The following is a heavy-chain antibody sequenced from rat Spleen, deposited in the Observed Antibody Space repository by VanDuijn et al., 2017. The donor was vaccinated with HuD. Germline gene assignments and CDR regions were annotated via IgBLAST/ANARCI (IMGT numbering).Heavy chain of an antibody. CDR2: ISYDGSST. J-gene: IGHJ3*01. V-gene: IGHV5-7*01. CDR1: GFTFSDCY. CDR3: ARHELPGYNWFAY. Sequence: EVQLVESDGGLVQPGRSLKLSCATSGFTFSDCYMAWVRQAPTKGLEWVATISYDGSSTYYRDSVKGRFTISRDNAKSTLYLQMDSLRSEDTATYYCARHELPGYNWFAYWGQGTLVTVSS. D-gene: IGHD1-4*01.